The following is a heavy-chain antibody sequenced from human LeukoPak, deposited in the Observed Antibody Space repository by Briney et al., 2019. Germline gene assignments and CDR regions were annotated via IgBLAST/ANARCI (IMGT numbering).Heavy chain of an antibody. CDR3: ARGLFGGGSYNWFDP. CDR2: ISAYNGNT. D-gene: IGHD3-10*02. J-gene: IGHJ5*02. V-gene: IGHV1-18*01. Sequence: ASVKVSCKASGYTFTSYGISWVRQAPGQGLEWMGWISAYNGNTNYAQKLQGRVTMTTDTSTSTAYMELRSLRSDDTAVYYCARGLFGGGSYNWFDPWGQETLVTVSS. CDR1: GYTFTSYG.